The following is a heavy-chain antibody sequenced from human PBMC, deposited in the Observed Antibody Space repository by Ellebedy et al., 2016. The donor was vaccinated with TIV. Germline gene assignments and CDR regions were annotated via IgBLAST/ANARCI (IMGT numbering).Heavy chain of an antibody. CDR2: ISGSGGST. CDR3: AKGELLWFGESRALDY. J-gene: IGHJ4*02. V-gene: IGHV3-23*01. D-gene: IGHD3-10*01. Sequence: GESLKISXAASGFTFSSYAMSWVRQAPGKGLEWVSAISGSGGSTYYADSVKGRFTISRDNSKNTLYLQMNSLRAEDTAVYYCAKGELLWFGESRALDYWGQGTLVTVSS. CDR1: GFTFSSYA.